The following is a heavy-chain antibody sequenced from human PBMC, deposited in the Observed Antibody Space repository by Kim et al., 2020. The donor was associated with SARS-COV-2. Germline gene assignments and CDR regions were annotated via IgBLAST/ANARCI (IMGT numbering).Heavy chain of an antibody. CDR3: ARERDYGGNSADFDY. CDR2: TYYRSKWSN. D-gene: IGHD4-17*01. CDR1: GDSVSSNSAA. Sequence: SQTLSLTCAISGDSVSSNSAAWNWIRQSPSRGLEWLGRTYYRSKWSNDYAVSVRSRITINPDTSKNQLSLQLNSVTPEDTAVYYCARERDYGGNSADFDYWGQGTLVTVSS. V-gene: IGHV6-1*01. J-gene: IGHJ4*02.